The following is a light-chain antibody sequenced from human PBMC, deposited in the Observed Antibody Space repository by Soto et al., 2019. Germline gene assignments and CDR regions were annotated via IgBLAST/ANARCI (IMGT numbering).Light chain of an antibody. CDR3: QTWGTGMRV. CDR1: SGHSSYA. Sequence: QLVLTQSPSASASLGASVKLTCTLSSGHSSYAIAWHQQQPEKGPRYLMKLNSDGSHSKGDGIPDRCSGSSSGAERYLTISSLQNGDKAAYYCQTWGTGMRVFGGGTTLTVL. J-gene: IGLJ3*02. CDR2: LNSDGSH. V-gene: IGLV4-69*01.